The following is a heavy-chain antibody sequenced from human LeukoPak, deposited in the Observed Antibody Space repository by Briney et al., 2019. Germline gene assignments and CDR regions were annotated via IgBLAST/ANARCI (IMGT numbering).Heavy chain of an antibody. CDR3: ARDRSRTVGATNFDY. D-gene: IGHD1-26*01. CDR2: ISSSSSYT. J-gene: IGHJ4*02. Sequence: PGGSLRLTCAASGFTFSDYYMSWIRQAPGKGLEWVSYISSSSSYTNYANSVKGRFTISRGNAKNSLYLQMNSLRAEDTAVYYRARDRSRTVGATNFDYWGQGTLVTVSS. V-gene: IGHV3-11*06. CDR1: GFTFSDYY.